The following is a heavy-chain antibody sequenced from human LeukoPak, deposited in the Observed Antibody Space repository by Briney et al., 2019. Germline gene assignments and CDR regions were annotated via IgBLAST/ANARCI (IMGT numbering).Heavy chain of an antibody. J-gene: IGHJ4*02. CDR2: IIPMFETA. D-gene: IGHD2-2*01. CDR3: ATRTTDIVVVPATLRNSYFDY. Sequence: SVKVSCKASRGTFSSYEIIWVRQAPGQGRGWMGGIIPMFETAKYAQKLEGRDPITADKPTSTAYMALSSLRSEDTAVYYFATRTTDIVVVPATLRNSYFDYWGQGTLVTVSS. CDR1: RGTFSSYE. V-gene: IGHV1-69*06.